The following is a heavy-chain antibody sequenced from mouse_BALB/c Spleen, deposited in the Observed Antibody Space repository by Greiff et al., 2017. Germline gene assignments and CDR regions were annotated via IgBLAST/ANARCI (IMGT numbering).Heavy chain of an antibody. J-gene: IGHJ4*01. CDR1: GYSITSDYA. CDR2: ISYSGST. CDR3: ARSFMITYAMDY. V-gene: IGHV3-2*02. Sequence: ESGPGLVKPSQSLSLTCTVTGYSITSDYAWNWIRQFPGNKLEWMGYISYSGSTSYNPSLKSRISITRDTSKNQFFLQLNSVTTEDTATYYCARSFMITYAMDYWGQGTSVTVSS. D-gene: IGHD2-4*01.